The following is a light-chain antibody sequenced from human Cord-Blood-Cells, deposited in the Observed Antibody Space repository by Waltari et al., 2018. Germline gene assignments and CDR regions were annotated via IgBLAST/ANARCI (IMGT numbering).Light chain of an antibody. CDR3: SSYTSSSTLNWV. J-gene: IGLJ3*02. CDR2: DVS. Sequence: QSALTQPASVSGSPGQSITISCTGTSSDVGGYNYASWYQQHPGNAPKLMIYDVSKRPSGVSNRFSGSKSGNTASLTISGLQAEDEADYYCSSYTSSSTLNWVFGGGTKLTVL. CDR1: SSDVGGYNY. V-gene: IGLV2-14*01.